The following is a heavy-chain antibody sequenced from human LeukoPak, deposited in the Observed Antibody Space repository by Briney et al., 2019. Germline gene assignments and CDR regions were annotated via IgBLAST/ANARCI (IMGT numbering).Heavy chain of an antibody. CDR2: MNPNSGNT. V-gene: IGHV1-8*01. Sequence: ASVKVSCKASGYTFTSYDINWLRQATGQGLEWMGWMNPNSGNTGYAQKFQGRVTMTRNTSISTAYMELGSLRSEDTAVYYCARGGGIAAAGPELRFDPWGQGTLVTVSS. J-gene: IGHJ5*02. CDR1: GYTFTSYD. D-gene: IGHD6-13*01. CDR3: ARGGGIAAAGPELRFDP.